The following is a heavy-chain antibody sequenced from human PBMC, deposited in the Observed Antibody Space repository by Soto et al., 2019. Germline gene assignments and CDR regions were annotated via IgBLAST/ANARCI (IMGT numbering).Heavy chain of an antibody. V-gene: IGHV3-48*01. CDR2: IGLGSSTK. J-gene: IGHJ3*01. CDR1: GFTFRNYG. CDR3: ARDQLYYNDISGRPLNAFDV. D-gene: IGHD3-22*01. Sequence: GGSLRLSCAASGFTFRNYGMNWVRQAPGKGLEWVSYIGLGSSTKYYADSVEGRFTISRDNAKNSLYLQMNSLRAEDTAVYYCARDQLYYNDISGRPLNAFDVWGQGTMVT.